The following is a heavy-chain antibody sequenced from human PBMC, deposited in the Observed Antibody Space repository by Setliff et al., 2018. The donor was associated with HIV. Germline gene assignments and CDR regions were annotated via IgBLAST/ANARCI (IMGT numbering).Heavy chain of an antibody. Sequence: SGGSLRLSCAASGFTFDDYAMHWVRQAPGKGLEWVSGISWNSGSIGYADSAEGRFTISRDNARNSLYLLMNRLTAEDTASYYCVKDGSVSGRNYYYMDVWGKGTTVTVSS. J-gene: IGHJ6*03. V-gene: IGHV3-9*01. CDR2: ISWNSGSI. D-gene: IGHD6-19*01. CDR1: GFTFDDYA. CDR3: VKDGSVSGRNYYYMDV.